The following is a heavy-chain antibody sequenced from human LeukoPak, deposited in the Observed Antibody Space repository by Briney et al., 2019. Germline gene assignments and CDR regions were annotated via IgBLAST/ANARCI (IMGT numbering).Heavy chain of an antibody. CDR3: ARPRGSGWYGAFDV. J-gene: IGHJ3*01. CDR2: IYYSGST. D-gene: IGHD6-19*01. V-gene: IGHV4-59*01. Sequence: SETLSLTCTVSGGSISSYYWSWIRQPPGKGLEWMGYIYYSGSTKYNPSLKSRVTISADTSKNQISLKLSSVTAADTAFYYCARPRGSGWYGAFDVWGQGTMVSVSS. CDR1: GGSISSYY.